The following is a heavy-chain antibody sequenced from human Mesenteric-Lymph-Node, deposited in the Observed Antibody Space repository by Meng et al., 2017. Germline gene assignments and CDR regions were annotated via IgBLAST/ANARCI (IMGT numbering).Heavy chain of an antibody. J-gene: IGHJ4*02. Sequence: GESLKISCAASGFTFSSYGMHWVRQAPGKGLEWVAVIWYDGSNKYYADSVKGRFTISRDNSKNTLYLQMNSLRAEDTAVYYCARDPQPATNYYDSSGYWGYWGQGTRVTVSS. D-gene: IGHD3-22*01. CDR1: GFTFSSYG. CDR3: ARDPQPATNYYDSSGYWGY. CDR2: IWYDGSNK. V-gene: IGHV3-33*01.